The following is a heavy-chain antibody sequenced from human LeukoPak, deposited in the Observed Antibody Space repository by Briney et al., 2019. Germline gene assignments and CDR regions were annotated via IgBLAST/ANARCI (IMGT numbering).Heavy chain of an antibody. CDR3: AKDQVISGSEASDI. J-gene: IGHJ3*02. CDR2: ISWNSGSI. CDR1: GFTFEDYD. V-gene: IGHV3-9*01. D-gene: IGHD2-21*01. Sequence: PGGSLRLSCAASGFTFEDYDMDWVRQAPGKGLEWVSGISWNSGSIGYAGSVKGRFTISRDNVKNSLYLQMNSLRAEDTAVYYCAKDQVISGSEASDIWGQGTMVTVSS.